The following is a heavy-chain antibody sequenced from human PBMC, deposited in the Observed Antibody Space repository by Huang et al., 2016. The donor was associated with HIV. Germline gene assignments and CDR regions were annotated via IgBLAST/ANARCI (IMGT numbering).Heavy chain of an antibody. D-gene: IGHD3-16*01. CDR1: GFTFSNYG. J-gene: IGHJ4*02. Sequence: QVQLVESGGGVVQPGGSLRLSCAASGFTFSNYGMHWVRQAPGKGLQWVAFIPSDGANKYDADSVKGRFTISRDNSKNTVYLQMSSLGPEDTAVYYCAGTYGNFDYWCQGTLLTVSS. V-gene: IGHV3-30*02. CDR3: AGTYGNFDY. CDR2: IPSDGANK.